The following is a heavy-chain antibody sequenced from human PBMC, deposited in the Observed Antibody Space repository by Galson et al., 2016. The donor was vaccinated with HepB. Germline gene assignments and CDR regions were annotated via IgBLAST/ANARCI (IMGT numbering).Heavy chain of an antibody. CDR1: GYTFTSYG. Sequence: SVKVSCKASGYTFTSYGISWVRQAPGQGLEWMGWISAYNGNTNYAQKLQGRVTMTTDTSTSTAYMELRSLRSDDTAVYYCARYQNKQWLMNYYYYGMDVWGQGTTVTVSS. V-gene: IGHV1-18*01. J-gene: IGHJ6*02. D-gene: IGHD6-19*01. CDR2: ISAYNGNT. CDR3: ARYQNKQWLMNYYYYGMDV.